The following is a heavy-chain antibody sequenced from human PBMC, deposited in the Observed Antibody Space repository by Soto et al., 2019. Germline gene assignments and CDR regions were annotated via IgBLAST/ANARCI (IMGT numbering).Heavy chain of an antibody. V-gene: IGHV3-9*01. CDR1: GFTFDDYA. CDR2: MNSDGSTT. J-gene: IGHJ4*02. CDR3: ATAEVDY. Sequence: ESGGGLVQPGRSLRLSCAASGFTFDDYAMHWVRQAPGKGLEWVSGMNSDGSTTNYADSVKGRFTVSRDNAKNTLYLQMNSLRAEDTAVYYCATAEVDYWGPGTLVTVSS.